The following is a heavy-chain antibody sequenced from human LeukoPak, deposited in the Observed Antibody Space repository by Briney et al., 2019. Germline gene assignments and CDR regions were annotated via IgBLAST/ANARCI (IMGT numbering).Heavy chain of an antibody. CDR2: IYYSGST. V-gene: IGHV4-59*01. CDR3: ARAHSYSCFAEADY. J-gene: IGHJ4*02. CDR1: GGSFRSYY. D-gene: IGHD5-12*01. Sequence: SETLSLTCTVSGGSFRSYYWTWIRQPPGKGLEWIAYIYYSGSTNYNPSLKSRVTISLDTSQNQFSLNLSSVTAADTAVYYCARAHSYSCFAEADYWGQGTLVTVSS.